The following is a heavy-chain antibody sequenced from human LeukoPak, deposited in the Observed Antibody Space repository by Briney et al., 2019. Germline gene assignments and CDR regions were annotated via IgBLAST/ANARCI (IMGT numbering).Heavy chain of an antibody. J-gene: IGHJ6*03. CDR3: ATEVSPYYDFWSGYYMDV. Sequence: ASVKVSCKVSGYTLTELSMHWVRQAPGKGLEWMGGFDPEDGETIYAQKFQGRVTMTEGTSTDTAYMELSSLRSEDTAVYYCATEVSPYYDFWSGYYMDVWGKGTTVTVSS. D-gene: IGHD3-3*01. V-gene: IGHV1-24*01. CDR2: FDPEDGET. CDR1: GYTLTELS.